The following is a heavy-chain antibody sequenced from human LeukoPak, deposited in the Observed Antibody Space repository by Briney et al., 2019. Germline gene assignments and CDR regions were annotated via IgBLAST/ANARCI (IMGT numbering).Heavy chain of an antibody. V-gene: IGHV5-51*01. Sequence: GESLKISCKGSGYSFTSYWIGWVRQMPGKGLEWMGIIYPGDSDTRYSPSFQGQVTISADKSISTAYLQWSSLKASDTAMYYCARSAVDIVVVPAAMMAVGNWFGSWGQGTLVTVSS. D-gene: IGHD2-2*03. J-gene: IGHJ5*01. CDR3: ARSAVDIVVVPAAMMAVGNWFGS. CDR1: GYSFTSYW. CDR2: IYPGDSDT.